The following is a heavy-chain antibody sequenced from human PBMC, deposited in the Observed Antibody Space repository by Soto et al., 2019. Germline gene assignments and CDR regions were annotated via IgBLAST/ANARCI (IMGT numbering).Heavy chain of an antibody. CDR3: AATDRRDGYNRDY. J-gene: IGHJ4*02. CDR2: IVVGSGNT. Sequence: GASVKVSCKASGFTFTSSAVQWVRQARGQRLEWIGWIVVGSGNTNYAQKFQERVTITRDMSTSTAYMKLSSLRSEDTAVYYCAATDRRDGYNRDYWGQGTLVTVSS. V-gene: IGHV1-58*01. D-gene: IGHD5-12*01. CDR1: GFTFTSSA.